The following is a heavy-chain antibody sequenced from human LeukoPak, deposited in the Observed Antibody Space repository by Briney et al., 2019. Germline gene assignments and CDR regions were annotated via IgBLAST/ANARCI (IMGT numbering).Heavy chain of an antibody. Sequence: PGRSLRLSCAASGFTFSSYGMHWVRQAPGKGLEWVAVISYDGSNKYYADSVKGRFTISRDNSKNTLYLQMNSLRAEDTAVYYCARERGDYVWGSYRYTPHPPGAFDIWGQGTMVTVSS. CDR3: ARERGDYVWGSYRYTPHPPGAFDI. V-gene: IGHV3-30*03. CDR2: ISYDGSNK. D-gene: IGHD3-16*02. CDR1: GFTFSSYG. J-gene: IGHJ3*02.